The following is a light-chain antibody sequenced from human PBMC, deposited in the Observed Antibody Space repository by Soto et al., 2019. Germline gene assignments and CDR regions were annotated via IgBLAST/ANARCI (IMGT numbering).Light chain of an antibody. J-gene: IGLJ2*01. CDR2: DVS. Sequence: QSALTQPPSASGSPGQSVTISCTGTSSDVGGYNYVSWYQQHPGKAPKVMIYDVSKRPSGVPDRFSGSKSGNTASLTVSGLQAEDEADYYCSSYAGSNLVFGGGTKVTVL. CDR1: SSDVGGYNY. V-gene: IGLV2-8*01. CDR3: SSYAGSNLV.